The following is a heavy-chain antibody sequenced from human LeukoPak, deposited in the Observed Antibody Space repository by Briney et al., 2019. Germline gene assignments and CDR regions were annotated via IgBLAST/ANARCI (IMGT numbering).Heavy chain of an antibody. V-gene: IGHV1-18*01. Sequence: ASVKVSCKTSGYTFTNYGINWVRQAPGQGLEWMGWISPYKTEFAQKFQGRVTMTTDTSTTTVYMELRSLRSDDTAVYYCATGGSNWNYQYYFEYWGQGTLVTVSS. CDR2: ISPYKT. CDR1: GYTFTNYG. D-gene: IGHD1-7*01. J-gene: IGHJ4*02. CDR3: ATGGSNWNYQYYFEY.